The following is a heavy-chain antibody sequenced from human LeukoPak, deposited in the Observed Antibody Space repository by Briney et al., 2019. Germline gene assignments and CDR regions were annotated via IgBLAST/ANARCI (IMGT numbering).Heavy chain of an antibody. Sequence: SETLSLTCTVSGYSIRSSFYWGWIRQSPGKGLEWIGNIYHSGITYYTPSLKSRVTISVDTSKNQFYLKLSSVTAADTAVYYCAREGVDYVWGSPANHFDYWGQGTLVTVSS. J-gene: IGHJ4*02. CDR3: AREGVDYVWGSPANHFDY. V-gene: IGHV4-38-2*02. CDR1: GYSIRSSFY. D-gene: IGHD3-16*01. CDR2: IYHSGIT.